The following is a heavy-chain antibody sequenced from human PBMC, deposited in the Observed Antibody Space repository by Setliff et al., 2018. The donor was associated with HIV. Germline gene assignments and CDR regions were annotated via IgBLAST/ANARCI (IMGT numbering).Heavy chain of an antibody. CDR1: GGSFSGDY. D-gene: IGHD2-15*01. J-gene: IGHJ4*02. CDR3: ARHGGHSFDS. CDR2: IHHSGST. Sequence: NPSETLSLTCGVYGGSFSGDYWSWIRQPPGKGLEWIGEIHHSGSTKYNPSLQSRVTILVDTSNKQLSLNLGSVTAADTAVYFCARHGGHSFDSWGQGTLVTVSS. V-gene: IGHV4-34*01.